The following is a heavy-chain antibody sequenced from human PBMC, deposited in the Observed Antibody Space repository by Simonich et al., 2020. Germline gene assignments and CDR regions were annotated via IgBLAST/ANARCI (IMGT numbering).Heavy chain of an antibody. CDR2: ISYDGSNK. J-gene: IGHJ3*02. CDR3: AREDLTGDAFDI. Sequence: QVQLVESGGGVVQPGRSLRLCVAASGSHFRCNALHGVRQAPEKGLEGVAVISYDGSNKYYADSVKGRVTISRDNSKNTLYLQMNSLRAEDTAVYYCAREDLTGDAFDIWGQGTMVTVSS. V-gene: IGHV3-30*07. D-gene: IGHD7-27*01. CDR1: GSHFRCNA.